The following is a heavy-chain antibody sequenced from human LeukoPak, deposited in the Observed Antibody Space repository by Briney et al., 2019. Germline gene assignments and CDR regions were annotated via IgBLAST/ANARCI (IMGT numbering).Heavy chain of an antibody. CDR1: GGSISSSSYY. V-gene: IGHV4-39*01. Sequence: PSETLSLTCTVSGGSISSSSYYWGWIRQPQGKGLEWIGSIYYSGSTYYNPSLKSRVTISVDTSKNQFSLKLSSVTAADTAVYYCALLGYCSSTSCFRPPFYFDYWGQGTLVTVSS. D-gene: IGHD2-2*01. CDR2: IYYSGST. CDR3: ALLGYCSSTSCFRPPFYFDY. J-gene: IGHJ4*02.